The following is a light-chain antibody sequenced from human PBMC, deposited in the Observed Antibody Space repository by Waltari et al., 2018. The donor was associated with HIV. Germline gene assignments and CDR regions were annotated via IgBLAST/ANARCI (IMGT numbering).Light chain of an antibody. CDR2: GKN. Sequence: SSELTQDPAVSVALGQTVRITCQGDSFTKYSANWYQQKPGPAPLLNLYGKNHYRLSGSPTRFSGSASGTTAALTITGAQAEDEADYYCDSRDTNNKHHVFGTGTKLTV. V-gene: IGLV3-19*01. J-gene: IGLJ1*01. CDR3: DSRDTNNKHHV. CDR1: SFTKYS.